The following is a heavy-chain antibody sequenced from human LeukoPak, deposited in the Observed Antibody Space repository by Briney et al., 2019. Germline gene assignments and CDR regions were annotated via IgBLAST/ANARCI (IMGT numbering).Heavy chain of an antibody. CDR3: ARGSGYCSSTSCYLLHYYYYYYMDV. CDR2: MNPNSGNT. CDR1: GYTFTSYD. Sequence: ASVKASCKASGYTFTSYDINWVRQAPGQGLEWMGWMNPNSGNTGYAQKFQGRVTITRNTSISTAYMELSSLRSEDTAVYYCARGSGYCSSTSCYLLHYYYYYYMDVWGKGTTVTVSS. V-gene: IGHV1-8*03. J-gene: IGHJ6*03. D-gene: IGHD2-2*01.